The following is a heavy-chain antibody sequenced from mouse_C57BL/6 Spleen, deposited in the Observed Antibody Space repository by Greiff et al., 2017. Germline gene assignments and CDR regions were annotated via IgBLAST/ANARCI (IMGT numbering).Heavy chain of an antibody. CDR2: INPNNGGT. CDR3: AKFWDYYFDY. Sequence: EVQLQQSGPELVKPGASVKISCKASGYTFTDYYMNWVKQSHGKSLEWIGDINPNNGGTSYNQKFKGKATLTVDKSSSTAYMELRSLTSEDSAVXYCAKFWDYYFDYWGQGTTLTVSS. J-gene: IGHJ2*01. D-gene: IGHD4-1*01. CDR1: GYTFTDYY. V-gene: IGHV1-26*01.